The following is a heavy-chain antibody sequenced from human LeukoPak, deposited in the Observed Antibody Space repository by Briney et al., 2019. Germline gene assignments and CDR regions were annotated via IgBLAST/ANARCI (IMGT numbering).Heavy chain of an antibody. D-gene: IGHD1-26*01. CDR1: GDSISSFTSSSYF. CDR2: VYYTGRT. J-gene: IGHJ6*03. V-gene: IGHV4-39*01. CDR3: ARHLLGRGADYYFFYMDV. Sequence: SETLSLTCTVSGDSISSFTSSSYFWAWIRQPPGKGLEWIGNVYYTGRTYSNPSLRSRVTVVVDSSKTQFSLGPRCVTAADTAVYYCARHLLGRGADYYFFYMDVWGKGTTVTVSS.